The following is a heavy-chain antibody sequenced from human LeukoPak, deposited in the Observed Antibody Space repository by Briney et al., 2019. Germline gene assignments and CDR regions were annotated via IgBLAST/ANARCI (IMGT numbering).Heavy chain of an antibody. V-gene: IGHV3-48*04. J-gene: IGHJ5*02. D-gene: IGHD5-12*01. Sequence: GGSLRLSCKGSGFTFNSYSMNWVRQAPGKGLEWVSYISSGSSTIYYADSVRGRFTISRDDAENSLYLEMNSLRAEDTAVYFCARHGALWIRSGSWFDPWGQGTLVTVFS. CDR2: ISSGSSTI. CDR3: ARHGALWIRSGSWFDP. CDR1: GFTFNSYS.